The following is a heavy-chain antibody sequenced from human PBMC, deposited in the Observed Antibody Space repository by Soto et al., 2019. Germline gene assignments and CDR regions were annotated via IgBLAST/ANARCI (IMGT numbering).Heavy chain of an antibody. CDR1: GGSFSGYY. V-gene: IGHV4-34*01. J-gene: IGHJ5*02. Sequence: PSETLSLTCAVYGGSFSGYYWSWIRQPPGKGLEWIGEINHSGSTNYNPSLKSRVTISVDTSKNQFSLKLSSVTAADTAVYYCARESITMVRGKSGWFDPWGQGTLVTVSS. D-gene: IGHD3-10*01. CDR3: ARESITMVRGKSGWFDP. CDR2: INHSGST.